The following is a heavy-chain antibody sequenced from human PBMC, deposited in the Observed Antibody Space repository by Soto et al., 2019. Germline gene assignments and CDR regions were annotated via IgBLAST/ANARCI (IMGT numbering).Heavy chain of an antibody. J-gene: IGHJ6*02. Sequence: XGSLXLSXXXXGXXXXXXXXXWXRXAPGKGLEWVANIKQDETEKYYVDSVKGRFAISRDNGKNTLYLQMNSLRAEDTAIYYCARVRTENYYGMDVWGQGTTVTVSS. CDR2: IKQDETEK. CDR3: ARVRTENYYGMDV. CDR1: GXXXXXXX. V-gene: IGHV3-7*05.